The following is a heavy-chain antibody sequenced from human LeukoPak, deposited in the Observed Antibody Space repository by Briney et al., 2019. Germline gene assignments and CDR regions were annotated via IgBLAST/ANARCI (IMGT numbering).Heavy chain of an antibody. J-gene: IGHJ4*02. CDR3: ARDTLLFDY. CDR1: GGSFSGYY. CDR2: INHGGGT. V-gene: IGHV4-34*01. Sequence: SETLSLTCAVYGGSFSGYYWSWIRQPPGRGLEWIGDINHGGGTNYNPSLKSRVTISVDTSKNQFSLKLSSVTAADTAVYYCARDTLLFDYWGQGTLVTVSS.